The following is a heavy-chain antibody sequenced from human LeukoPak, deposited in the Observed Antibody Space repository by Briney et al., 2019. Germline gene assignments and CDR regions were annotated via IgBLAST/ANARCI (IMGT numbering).Heavy chain of an antibody. CDR1: GFTFSSYG. J-gene: IGHJ4*02. CDR3: AKDHLGVTSFDY. D-gene: IGHD3-10*01. Sequence: PGGSLRLSCAASGFTFSSYGMSWVRQAPGKGLEWVPAISGSGGSTYYADSVRGRFTISRDNSKDTLYLQMNSLRAEDTAVYYCAKDHLGVTSFDYWGQGTLVTVSS. V-gene: IGHV3-23*01. CDR2: ISGSGGST.